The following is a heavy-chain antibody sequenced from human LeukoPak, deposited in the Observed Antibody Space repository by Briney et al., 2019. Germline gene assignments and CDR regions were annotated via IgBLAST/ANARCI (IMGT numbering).Heavy chain of an antibody. J-gene: IGHJ3*02. Sequence: ASVKVSCKASGYTFTSYAMHWVRQAPGQRLEWMGWINAGNGNTKYSQEFQGRVTITRDTSASTAYMELSSLRSEDTAVYYCARDSPMPGIAVGGDAFDIWGQGTMVTVSS. CDR1: GYTFTSYA. CDR2: INAGNGNT. D-gene: IGHD6-19*01. CDR3: ARDSPMPGIAVGGDAFDI. V-gene: IGHV1-3*03.